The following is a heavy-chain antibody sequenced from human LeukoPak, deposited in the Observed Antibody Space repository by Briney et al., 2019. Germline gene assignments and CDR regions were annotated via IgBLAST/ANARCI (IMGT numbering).Heavy chain of an antibody. CDR2: TRNKANSYTT. CDR3: ARASGYCSSTSCYYYYGMDV. Sequence: QPGGSLRLSCAASGFTFSDHYMDWVRQAPGQGLEWVGRTRNKANSYTTEYAASVKGRFTISRDDSKNSLYLQMNSLKTEDTAVYYCARASGYCSSTSCYYYYGMDVWGQGTTVTVSS. V-gene: IGHV3-72*01. D-gene: IGHD2-2*01. CDR1: GFTFSDHY. J-gene: IGHJ6*02.